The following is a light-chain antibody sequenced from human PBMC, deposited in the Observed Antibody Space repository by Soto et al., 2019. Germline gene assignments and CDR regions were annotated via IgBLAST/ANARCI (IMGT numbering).Light chain of an antibody. CDR2: DAS. CDR3: HQRQYWPPIT. Sequence: EIVLPQSPGTLSLSTGERATVSCRTSLSVSVYLDWYQQKPGQAPRLLISDASNRATGIPARFSGSGSGTDFTLTISSLEPEDFAVYYCHQRQYWPPITFGQGTRLEIK. CDR1: LSVSVY. V-gene: IGKV3-11*01. J-gene: IGKJ5*01.